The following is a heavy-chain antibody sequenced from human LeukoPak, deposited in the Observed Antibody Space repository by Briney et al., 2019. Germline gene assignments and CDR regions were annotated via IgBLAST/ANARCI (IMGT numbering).Heavy chain of an antibody. Sequence: PSETLSLTCTVSGGSISSYYWSWIRQPPGKGLEWIGYIYYSGSTNYNPSLKSRVTISVDTSKNQFSLKLSSVTAADTAVYYCARHSSDSSGYYYPLFDYWGQGTLVTVSS. D-gene: IGHD3-22*01. J-gene: IGHJ4*02. CDR3: ARHSSDSSGYYYPLFDY. CDR1: GGSISSYY. V-gene: IGHV4-59*08. CDR2: IYYSGST.